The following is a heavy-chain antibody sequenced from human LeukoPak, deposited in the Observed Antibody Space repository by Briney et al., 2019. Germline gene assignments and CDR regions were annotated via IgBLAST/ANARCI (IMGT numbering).Heavy chain of an antibody. CDR2: TYYRSKWYN. J-gene: IGHJ4*02. D-gene: IGHD3-22*01. Sequence: SQTLSLTCAVSGDSVSSNSAAWNWIRQSPSRGLEWLGRTYYRSKWYNDYAVSVKSRIIISPDTSKNQFSLHLNSVTPEDTAVYYCARGSGYHFDYWGQGTLVTVSS. V-gene: IGHV6-1*01. CDR3: ARGSGYHFDY. CDR1: GDSVSSNSAA.